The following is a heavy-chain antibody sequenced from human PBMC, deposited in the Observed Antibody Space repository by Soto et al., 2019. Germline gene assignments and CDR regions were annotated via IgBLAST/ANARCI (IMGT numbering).Heavy chain of an antibody. J-gene: IGHJ4*02. CDR3: ATGRMPTVRVGFDY. CDR1: GVTVSTNG. D-gene: IGHD1-1*01. V-gene: IGHV3-23*01. CDR2: ISGGGNT. Sequence: EVQLLESGGGLEQPGGSLSLSCAASGVTVSTNGMTWVRQAPGKGLEWVSTISGGGNTYYADSVKGRFSISRDNSKNTLFLQMSSLRVEDTAIYYCATGRMPTVRVGFDYWGQGTLVTVSS.